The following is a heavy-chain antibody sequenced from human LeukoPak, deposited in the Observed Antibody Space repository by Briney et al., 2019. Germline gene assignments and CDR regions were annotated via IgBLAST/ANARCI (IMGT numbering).Heavy chain of an antibody. CDR2: INPNSGGT. V-gene: IGHV1-2*02. CDR1: GYTFTGHY. Sequence: GASVKVSCKASGYTFTGHYMHWVRQAPGQGLEWMGWINPNSGGTNYAQKFQGRVTMTRDTSISTAYMELSRLRSDDTAVYYCARVRGCSGGSCYSHAARSDFDYWGQGTLVTVSS. D-gene: IGHD2-15*01. J-gene: IGHJ4*02. CDR3: ARVRGCSGGSCYSHAARSDFDY.